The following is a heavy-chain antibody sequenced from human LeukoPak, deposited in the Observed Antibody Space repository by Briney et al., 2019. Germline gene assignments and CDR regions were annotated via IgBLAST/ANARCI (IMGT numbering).Heavy chain of an antibody. CDR1: GGSISSYY. J-gene: IGHJ4*02. CDR2: IYYSGST. Sequence: PSETLSLTCTVSGGSISSYYWSWIRQPPGKGLEWIGYIYYSGSTNYNPSLKSRVTISVDTSKNQFSLKLSSVTAADTAVYYCARGPRNFYYFDYWGQGTLVTVSS. CDR3: ARGPRNFYYFDY. D-gene: IGHD4-11*01. V-gene: IGHV4-59*01.